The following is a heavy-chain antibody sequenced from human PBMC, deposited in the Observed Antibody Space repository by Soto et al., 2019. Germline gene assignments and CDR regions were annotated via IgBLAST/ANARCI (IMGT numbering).Heavy chain of an antibody. V-gene: IGHV4-59*12. CDR1: GGSISSYY. J-gene: IGHJ4*02. Sequence: SETLSLTCTVSGGSISSYYWSWIRQPPGKGLEWIGYIYHSVSTYYNPSLKSRVIISVDRSKNQFSLRLSSVTAADTAVYYCARGPPMFYWGQGIRVTVSS. CDR3: ARGPPMFY. D-gene: IGHD3-10*02. CDR2: IYHSVST.